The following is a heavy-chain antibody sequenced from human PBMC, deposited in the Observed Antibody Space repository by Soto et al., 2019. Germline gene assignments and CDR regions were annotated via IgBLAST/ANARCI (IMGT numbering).Heavy chain of an antibody. D-gene: IGHD6-19*01. CDR3: AHRPSGWYLFDY. CDR2: VYWNDDK. J-gene: IGHJ4*02. CDR1: GFSLSTSGVG. V-gene: IGHV2-5*01. Sequence: SGPTLVNPTQTLTLTCTFSGFSLSTSGVGVGWIRQPPGKALEWLALVYWNDDKRYSPSLKSRLTITKDTSKNQVVLTMTNMDPVDTATYYCAHRPSGWYLFDYWGQGTLVTVSS.